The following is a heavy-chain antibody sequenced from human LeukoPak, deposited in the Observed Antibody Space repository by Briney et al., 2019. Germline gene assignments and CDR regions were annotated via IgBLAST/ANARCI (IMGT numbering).Heavy chain of an antibody. J-gene: IGHJ5*02. CDR3: ARLHSDMVYNWFDP. CDR2: INPNSGGT. V-gene: IGHV1-2*02. CDR1: GYTFTGYY. Sequence: ASVKVSCKASGYTFTGYYMHWVRQAPGQGLEWMGWINPNSGGTNYAQKFQGRVTMTRDTSISTAYMELSRLRSDDTAVYYCARLHSDMVYNWFDPWGQGTLVTVSS. D-gene: IGHD5-18*01.